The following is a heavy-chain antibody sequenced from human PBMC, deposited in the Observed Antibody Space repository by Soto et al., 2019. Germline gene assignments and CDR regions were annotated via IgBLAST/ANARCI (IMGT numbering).Heavy chain of an antibody. CDR2: ISYDGSNK. D-gene: IGHD1-1*01. J-gene: IGHJ4*02. Sequence: QVQLVESGGGVVQPGRSLRLSCAASGFTFSSDGMHWVRQAPGKGLEWVAVISYDGSNKYYADSVKGRFTISRDNSKNTLYLQMNSLRAEDTAVYYCAKALERNYFDYWGQGTLVTVSS. CDR1: GFTFSSDG. V-gene: IGHV3-30*18. CDR3: AKALERNYFDY.